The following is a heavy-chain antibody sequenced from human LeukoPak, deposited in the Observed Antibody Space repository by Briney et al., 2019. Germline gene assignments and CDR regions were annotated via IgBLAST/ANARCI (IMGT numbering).Heavy chain of an antibody. D-gene: IGHD2-2*01. J-gene: IGHJ3*02. CDR3: ARDDLGYCSSTSCFLLNAFDI. CDR1: GFTFSSYS. V-gene: IGHV3-21*01. CDR2: ISSSSSYI. Sequence: GGSLRLSCAASGFTFSSYSMNWVPQAPGKGLEWVSSISSSSSYIYYADSVKGRFTISRDNAKNSLYLQMNSLRAEDTAVYYCARDDLGYCSSTSCFLLNAFDIWGQGTMVTVSS.